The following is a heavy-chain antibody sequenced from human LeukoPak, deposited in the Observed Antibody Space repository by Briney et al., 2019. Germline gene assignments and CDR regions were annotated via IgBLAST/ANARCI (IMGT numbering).Heavy chain of an antibody. D-gene: IGHD2-15*01. CDR1: GFTFSSYA. CDR3: AKGPRYCSGGSCPYYFDY. J-gene: IGHJ4*02. Sequence: GGSLRLSCAASGFTFSSYAMSWVRQAPGKGLEWVSGISGSGGTTDYADSVNGRITISRDNSKNTLYLQMNSLRAEDTAVYYCAKGPRYCSGGSCPYYFDYWGQGTLVTVSS. V-gene: IGHV3-23*01. CDR2: ISGSGGTT.